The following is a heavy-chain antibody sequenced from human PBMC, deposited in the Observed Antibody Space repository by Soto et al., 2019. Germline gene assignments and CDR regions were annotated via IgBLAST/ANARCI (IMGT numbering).Heavy chain of an antibody. CDR3: ARDLGSGYDPGDY. CDR2: IIPIFGTT. CDR1: GDIFSGYS. V-gene: IGHV1-69*14. Sequence: QVQLVQSGAEVKKPGSSVKVSCKTSGDIFSGYSISWVRQAPGQGLEWMGGIIPIFGTTNYAQRFHGRVTITADKSTSTVYMELYSLKSEYTAVYYCARDLGSGYDPGDYWGQGTLVTVSS. D-gene: IGHD5-12*01. J-gene: IGHJ4*02.